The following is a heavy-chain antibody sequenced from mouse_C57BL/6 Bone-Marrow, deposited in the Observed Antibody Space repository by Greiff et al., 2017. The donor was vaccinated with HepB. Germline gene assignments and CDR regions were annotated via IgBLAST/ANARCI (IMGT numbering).Heavy chain of an antibody. V-gene: IGHV1-19*01. J-gene: IGHJ3*01. Sequence: EVKLVESGPVLVKPGASVKMSCKASGYTFTDYYMNWVKQSHGKSLEWIGVINPYNGGTSYNQKFKGKATLTVDTSSRTAYMELYSLTSEDSAVYCCARGFTTGLAYWGRGTLVTVCA. CDR3: ARGFTTGLAY. CDR2: INPYNGGT. D-gene: IGHD2-12*01. CDR1: GYTFTDYY.